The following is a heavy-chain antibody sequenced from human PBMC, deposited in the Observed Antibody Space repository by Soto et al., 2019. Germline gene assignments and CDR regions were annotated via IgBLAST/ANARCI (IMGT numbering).Heavy chain of an antibody. CDR3: ARPGDYCYYGMDV. J-gene: IGHJ6*02. CDR2: IYYSGST. V-gene: IGHV4-39*01. CDR1: GGSISSSSYY. Sequence: SETLSLTCTVSGGSISSSSYYWGWIRQPPGKGLEWIGSIYYSGSTYYNPSLKSRVTISVDTSKTQFSLKLSSVTAADTAVYYCARPGDYCYYGMDVWGQGTTVTVPS.